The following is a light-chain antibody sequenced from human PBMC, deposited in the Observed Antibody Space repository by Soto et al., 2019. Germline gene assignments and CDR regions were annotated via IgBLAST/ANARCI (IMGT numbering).Light chain of an antibody. CDR1: QSVRSTY. V-gene: IGKV3-15*01. Sequence: EIVMTQSPVTLSVSPGERATLSCRASQSVRSTYLAWYQQKPGQAPRLLIFGVSNRAAGIPARFSGSGSGTEFTLTISSLQSEDFAVYYCQRYNNWPPAFGQGTKVEIK. J-gene: IGKJ1*01. CDR2: GVS. CDR3: QRYNNWPPA.